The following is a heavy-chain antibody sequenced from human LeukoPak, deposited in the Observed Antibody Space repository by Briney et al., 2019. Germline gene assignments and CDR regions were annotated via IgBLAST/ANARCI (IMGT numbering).Heavy chain of an antibody. D-gene: IGHD6-19*01. J-gene: IGHJ3*02. Sequence: ASVKVSCKASGYTFTSYGISWVRQDPGQGLEWMGWICASIGNTNYAQKLQGRVTMTTDTSTSTAYMELRSLRSDDTAVYYCARDKQWPVLGAFDIWGQGTMVTVSS. CDR1: GYTFTSYG. CDR3: ARDKQWPVLGAFDI. CDR2: ICASIGNT. V-gene: IGHV1-18*01.